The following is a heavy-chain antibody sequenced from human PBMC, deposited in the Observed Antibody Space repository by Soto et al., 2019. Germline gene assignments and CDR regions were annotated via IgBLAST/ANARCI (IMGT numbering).Heavy chain of an antibody. V-gene: IGHV2-5*01. CDR1: GFSLSTNEVG. Sequence: QITLKESGPTLVKPTQTLTLTCTFSGFSLSTNEVGVGWIRQPPGKALEWLALIYWHGDKRYSPSLKSRLTITKDTSKNQVVITMSNMDPVDTATYFCALWGQHMPPYYFDYWGQGTQVTVSS. J-gene: IGHJ4*02. CDR2: IYWHGDK. D-gene: IGHD2-21*01. CDR3: ALWGQHMPPYYFDY.